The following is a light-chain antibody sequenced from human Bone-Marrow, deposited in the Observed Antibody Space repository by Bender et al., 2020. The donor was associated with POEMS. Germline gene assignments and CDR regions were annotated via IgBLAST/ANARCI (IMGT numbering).Light chain of an antibody. V-gene: IGLV2-23*02. CDR1: SSDVGSYNL. CDR2: EVN. CDR3: CSYAGGTTFVV. J-gene: IGLJ3*02. Sequence: QSALTQPASVSGSPGQSITISCTGTSSDVGSYNLVSWYQQHPGKAPKLMIHEVNKRPSAVSDRFSGSKSGNTASLTSSGLQAEDEAAYYCCSYAGGTTFVVFGGGTKLTVL.